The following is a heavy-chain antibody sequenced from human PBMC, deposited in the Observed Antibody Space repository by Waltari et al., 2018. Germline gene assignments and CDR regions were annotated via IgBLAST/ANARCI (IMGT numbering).Heavy chain of an antibody. CDR2: ISGSGGST. D-gene: IGHD3-3*01. J-gene: IGHJ4*02. Sequence: EVQLLESGGGLVQPGGSLRLPCAASGFTFSRYAMSWVRPAPGKGLEWVSAISGSGGSTYYADSVKGRFTISRDNSKNTLYLQMNSLRAEDTAVYYCAKDHKDFGVVNTGEDWGQGTLVTVSS. CDR1: GFTFSRYA. V-gene: IGHV3-23*01. CDR3: AKDHKDFGVVNTGED.